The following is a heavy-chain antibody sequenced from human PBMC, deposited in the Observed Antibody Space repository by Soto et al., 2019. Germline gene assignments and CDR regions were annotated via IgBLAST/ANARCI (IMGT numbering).Heavy chain of an antibody. J-gene: IGHJ4*02. CDR2: ISNDGSVP. Sequence: QVQLVESGGDVVQPGTSLRLSCAASGFSFNTYAMHWVRQAPGKGLEWLSFISNDGSVPFYADSVKGRFTVSRDNSKNTVYLQMNSLRPEDTAIYYCANGGGVLEFWGQGTLVTVSS. V-gene: IGHV3-30-3*01. CDR1: GFSFNTYA. CDR3: ANGGGVLEF. D-gene: IGHD1-26*01.